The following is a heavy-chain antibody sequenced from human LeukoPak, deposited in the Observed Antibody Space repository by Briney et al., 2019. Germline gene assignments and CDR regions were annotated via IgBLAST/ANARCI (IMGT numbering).Heavy chain of an antibody. Sequence: SETLSLTCSVSGGSLSSSSRSYWGWIRQPPGKGLECIGSMNYGGTSHYNPSLKIPVTISVDKSKMQLSLTLRAVTAADSAVYYCARERGAYGDYERGDYWGQGTLVTVSS. CDR3: ARERGAYGDYERGDY. CDR2: MNYGGTS. CDR1: GGSLSSSSRSY. D-gene: IGHD4-17*01. J-gene: IGHJ4*02. V-gene: IGHV4-39*07.